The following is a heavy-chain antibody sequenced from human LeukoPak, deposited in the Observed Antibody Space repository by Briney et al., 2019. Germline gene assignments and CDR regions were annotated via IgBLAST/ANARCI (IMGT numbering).Heavy chain of an antibody. CDR3: ARNYYDSSGYWTPFHY. Sequence: PSETLSLTCTVSGGSISSSSYYWGWIRQPPGKGLEWIGSIYYSGSTYYNPSLKSRVTISVDTSKNQFSLKLSSVTAADTAVYYCARNYYDSSGYWTPFHYWGQGTLVTVSS. CDR1: GGSISSSSYY. V-gene: IGHV4-39*01. D-gene: IGHD3-22*01. J-gene: IGHJ4*02. CDR2: IYYSGST.